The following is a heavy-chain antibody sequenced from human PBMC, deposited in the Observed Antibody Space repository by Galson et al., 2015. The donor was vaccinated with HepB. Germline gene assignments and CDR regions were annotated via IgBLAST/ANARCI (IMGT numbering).Heavy chain of an antibody. CDR3: VRERWNFDIQKKVFYYYGMDV. CDR1: GFMFSAYS. D-gene: IGHD1-7*01. CDR2: INQDGSDK. V-gene: IGHV3-7*03. J-gene: IGHJ6*02. Sequence: SLRLSCAASGFMFSAYSMGWVRQAPGKGLEWVANINQDGSDKRYLDSVKGRFTISRDNARNSPYVQMNNLRADDTALYYCVRERWNFDIQKKVFYYYGMDVWGQGTTVTVSS.